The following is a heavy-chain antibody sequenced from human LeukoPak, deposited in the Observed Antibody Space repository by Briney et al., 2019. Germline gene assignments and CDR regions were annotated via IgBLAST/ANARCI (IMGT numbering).Heavy chain of an antibody. Sequence: SETLSLTCTVSGGSISSYYWSWIRQPAGKGLEWIGRIYTSGSANYNPSLKSRVTMSVDTSKNQFSLKLSSVTAADTAVYYCARELLGYCSSTSCYWFDPWGQGTLVTVSP. CDR3: ARELLGYCSSTSCYWFDP. CDR2: IYTSGSA. J-gene: IGHJ5*02. D-gene: IGHD2-2*01. CDR1: GGSISSYY. V-gene: IGHV4-4*07.